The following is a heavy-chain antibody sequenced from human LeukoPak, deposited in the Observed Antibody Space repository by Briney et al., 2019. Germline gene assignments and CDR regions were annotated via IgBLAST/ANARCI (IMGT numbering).Heavy chain of an antibody. J-gene: IGHJ4*02. CDR1: GGTFSSYA. CDR3: AREGGGNRGGDFDY. Sequence: GSSVKVSCKASGGTFSSYAISWVRQAPGQGLEWMGGIIPIFGTANYAQKFQGRVTITADESTSTAYMELSSLRSEDTAVYYCAREGGGNRGGDFDYWGQGTLVTVSS. CDR2: IIPIFGTA. D-gene: IGHD4-23*01. V-gene: IGHV1-69*01.